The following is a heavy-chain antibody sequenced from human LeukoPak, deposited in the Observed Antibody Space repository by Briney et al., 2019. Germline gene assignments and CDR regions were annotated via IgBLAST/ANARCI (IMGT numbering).Heavy chain of an antibody. CDR1: GFTFSSYG. V-gene: IGHV3-48*04. D-gene: IGHD6-19*01. CDR3: ARGAVAGNGGYYFDY. CDR2: ISSSGSTI. J-gene: IGHJ4*02. Sequence: GGSLRLSCAASGFTFSSYGMSWVRQAPGKGLEWVSYISSSGSTIYYADSVKGRFTISRDNAKNSLYLQMNSLRAEDTAVYYCARGAVAGNGGYYFDYWGQGTLVTVSS.